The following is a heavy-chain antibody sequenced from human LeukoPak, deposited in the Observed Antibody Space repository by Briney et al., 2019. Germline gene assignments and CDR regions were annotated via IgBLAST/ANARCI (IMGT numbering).Heavy chain of an antibody. Sequence: SETLSLTCAVYGGSFSGYYWSWIRRPPGEGLEWIGEINHSGSTNYNPSLKSRVTISVDTSKNQFSLKLSSVTAADTAVYYCARAGLSRMVRGVPNWFDPWGQGTLVTVSS. D-gene: IGHD3-10*01. V-gene: IGHV4-34*01. CDR1: GGSFSGYY. CDR2: INHSGST. CDR3: ARAGLSRMVRGVPNWFDP. J-gene: IGHJ5*02.